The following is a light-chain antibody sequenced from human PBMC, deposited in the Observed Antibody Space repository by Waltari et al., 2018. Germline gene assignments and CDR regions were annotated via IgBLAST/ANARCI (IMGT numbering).Light chain of an antibody. Sequence: DIVMTQSPDSLAVSLAGRATIHYRSSQSILYSSNNKNYLVWYQQKVGQPPKVLIYWASTRETGVPDRFSGSGSGTDFTLTISSLQSEDVAVYYCQQYTSTPRTFGQGTRLEIK. CDR3: QQYTSTPRT. V-gene: IGKV4-1*01. CDR1: QSILYSSNNKNY. CDR2: WAS. J-gene: IGKJ5*01.